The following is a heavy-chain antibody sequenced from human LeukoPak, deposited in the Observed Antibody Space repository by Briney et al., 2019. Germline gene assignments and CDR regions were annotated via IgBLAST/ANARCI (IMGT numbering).Heavy chain of an antibody. CDR3: ARVGYCSSNNCYKAFDL. CDR1: GFTFSSYS. J-gene: IGHJ3*01. CDR2: ISSSSSYI. V-gene: IGHV3-21*01. Sequence: KPGGSLRLSCAASGFTFSSYSMNWVRQAPGKGLEWVSSISSSSSYIYYADSVKGRFTISRDNAKNSLYLQMNNLRAEDTAVYYCARVGYCSSNNCYKAFDLWGQGTMVTVSS. D-gene: IGHD2-2*02.